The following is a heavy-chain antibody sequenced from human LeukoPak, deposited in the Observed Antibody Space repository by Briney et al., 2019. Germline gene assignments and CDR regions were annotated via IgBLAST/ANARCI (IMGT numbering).Heavy chain of an antibody. CDR2: IYQSGST. D-gene: IGHD1-26*01. CDR1: GYSIRSGYH. V-gene: IGHV4-38-2*02. Sequence: SETLSLTCTVSGYSIRSGYHWSWIRQTPGKGLEWLGSIYQSGSTYDNPSLKSRVTLSVDTSRNQFSLEMTSVTAADTAVYYCARDRRRYGGPWGDYWGQGTLVTVSS. J-gene: IGHJ4*02. CDR3: ARDRRRYGGPWGDY.